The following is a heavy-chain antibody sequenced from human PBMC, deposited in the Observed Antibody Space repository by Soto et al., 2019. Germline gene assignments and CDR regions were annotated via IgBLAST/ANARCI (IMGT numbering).Heavy chain of an antibody. D-gene: IGHD2-8*02. CDR2: IFYTGKT. Sequence: QVQLQESGPGLVKPSETLSLTCTVSPDSLNGHYWSWLRQTPGKELEWTGYIFYTGKTNYNSSLKSRVTTTLDTLENQFALPLASLTSADTAIYYCASGAGIVLVPDAIFESWGQGALVTVSS. J-gene: IGHJ4*02. CDR1: PDSLNGHY. CDR3: ASGAGIVLVPDAIFES. V-gene: IGHV4-59*11.